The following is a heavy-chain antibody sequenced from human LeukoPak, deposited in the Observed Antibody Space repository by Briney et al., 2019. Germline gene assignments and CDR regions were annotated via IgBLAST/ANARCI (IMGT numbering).Heavy chain of an antibody. Sequence: GGSLRLSCAASEFTFSNYDMNWVRQAPGKGLEWLSFISSTSITIHYADSAKGRFTISRDNAKNSLYLQMNSLRAEDTAVYYCARGVGSSGQTGDYWGQGTLVTVSS. J-gene: IGHJ4*02. CDR1: EFTFSNYD. CDR2: ISSTSITI. D-gene: IGHD1-26*01. CDR3: ARGVGSSGQTGDY. V-gene: IGHV3-48*04.